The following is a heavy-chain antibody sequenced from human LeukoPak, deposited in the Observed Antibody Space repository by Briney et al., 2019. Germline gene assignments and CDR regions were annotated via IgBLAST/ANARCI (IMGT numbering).Heavy chain of an antibody. CDR1: GGSFSGYY. J-gene: IGHJ1*01. V-gene: IGHV4-34*01. CDR3: ARGIAVAGSPRRRAYFQH. D-gene: IGHD6-19*01. CDR2: INHSGST. Sequence: SETLSLTCAVYGGSFSGYYWSWIRRPPGKGLEWIGEINHSGSTNYNPSLKSRVTISVDTSKNQFSLKLSSVTAADTAVYYCARGIAVAGSPRRRAYFQHWGQGTLVTVSS.